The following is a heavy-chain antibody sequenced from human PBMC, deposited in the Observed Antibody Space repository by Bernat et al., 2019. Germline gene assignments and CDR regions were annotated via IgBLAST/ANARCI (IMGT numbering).Heavy chain of an antibody. J-gene: IGHJ6*03. Sequence: EVPLLESGGGLVQPGGSLRLSCAASGFTFNNYAMSWVRQAPGKGLEWVSAISCTGGTTYYADSVKGRFTISRDNFRNTLYLQMNSLRAGDTAVYYCAKDSKGQYCSSTSCQRDYYYYYMDVWGKGTTVTVSS. CDR3: AKDSKGQYCSSTSCQRDYYYYYMDV. CDR1: GFTFNNYA. D-gene: IGHD2-2*01. V-gene: IGHV3-23*01. CDR2: ISCTGGTT.